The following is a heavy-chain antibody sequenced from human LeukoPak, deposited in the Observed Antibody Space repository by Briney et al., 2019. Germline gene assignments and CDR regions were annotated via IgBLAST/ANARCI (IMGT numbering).Heavy chain of an antibody. V-gene: IGHV4-39*01. Sequence: SETLSLTCTVSGGSISSSSYYWGWIRQPPGKGLEWIGSIYYSGSTYYNPSLKSRVTISVDTSKNQFSLKLSSVTAADTAVYYCARPGTYGSGSYESDYWGQGTLVTVSS. J-gene: IGHJ4*02. CDR2: IYYSGST. CDR1: GGSISSSSYY. CDR3: ARPGTYGSGSYESDY. D-gene: IGHD3-10*01.